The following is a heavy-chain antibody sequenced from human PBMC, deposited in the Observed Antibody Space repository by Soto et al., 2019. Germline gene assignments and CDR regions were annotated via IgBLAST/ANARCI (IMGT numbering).Heavy chain of an antibody. CDR2: INPSGGST. CDR3: ARDPIRNFDWSDRGDAFDI. Sequence: QVQLVQSGAEVKNPGASVIVSCKASGYTFNNYYIHWVRQAPGQGLQWMGIINPSGGSTSYAQKFQGRVTMTRDTSTNTVYLALSRLRYEDTVVYYCARDPIRNFDWSDRGDAFDIWGQGTMVTVSS. CDR1: GYTFNNYY. D-gene: IGHD3-9*01. V-gene: IGHV1-46*02. J-gene: IGHJ3*02.